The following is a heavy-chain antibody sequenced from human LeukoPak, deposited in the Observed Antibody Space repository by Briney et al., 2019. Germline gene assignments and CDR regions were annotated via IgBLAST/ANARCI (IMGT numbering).Heavy chain of an antibody. CDR3: ATSWGPDTSTSRWGRDGVDV. J-gene: IGHJ6*02. CDR2: ISKSGGNT. V-gene: IGHV3-23*01. D-gene: IGHD3-16*01. Sequence: GGSLRLSCAASGFTFSSYAMSWVRQAPGKGLEWVSAISKSGGNTYYADSVKGRFTISRDNSENTQYLQMNSLRAEDTAVYYCATSWGPDTSTSRWGRDGVDVWGQGTTVTVSS. CDR1: GFTFSSYA.